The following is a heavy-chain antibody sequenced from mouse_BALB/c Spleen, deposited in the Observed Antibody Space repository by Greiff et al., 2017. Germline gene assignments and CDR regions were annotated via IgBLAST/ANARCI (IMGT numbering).Heavy chain of an antibody. CDR2: ISYSGST. V-gene: IGHV3-2*02. CDR1: GYSITSDYA. Sequence: EVQLQQSGPGLVKPSQSLSLTCTVTGYSITSDYAWNWIRQFPGNKLGWMGYISYSGSTSYNPSLKSRISITRDTSKNQFFLQLNSVTTEDTATYYCALIYDGYFPWFAYWGQGTLVTVSA. CDR3: ALIYDGYFPWFAY. D-gene: IGHD2-3*01. J-gene: IGHJ3*01.